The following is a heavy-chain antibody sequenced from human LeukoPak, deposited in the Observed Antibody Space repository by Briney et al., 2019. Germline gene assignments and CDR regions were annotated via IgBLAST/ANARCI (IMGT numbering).Heavy chain of an antibody. CDR1: GVTVGNNY. CDR2: IYSGGST. V-gene: IGHV3-66*01. Sequence: GGSLRLSCAASGVTVGNNYMNWVRQAPGKGLEWVSFIYSGGSTYYADSVKGRFTISRDNSKNTLYLQMNSLRAGDTAVYYCARDPPAVAANTYGWGQGTLVTVSS. J-gene: IGHJ4*02. D-gene: IGHD6-6*01. CDR3: ARDPPAVAANTYG.